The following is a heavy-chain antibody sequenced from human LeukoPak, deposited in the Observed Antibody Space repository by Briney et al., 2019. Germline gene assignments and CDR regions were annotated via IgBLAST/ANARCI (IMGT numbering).Heavy chain of an antibody. V-gene: IGHV1-8*01. D-gene: IGHD3-16*01. J-gene: IGHJ2*01. CDR3: AFQSRGPRTFDL. Sequence: ASVKVSCKASGYTFTSYDINWVRQATGQGLEWMGWMNPNSGNTGYAQKFQGRVTMTRNTSISTAYMELSSLRSEDTAVYYCAFQSRGPRTFDLWGRGTLVTVSS. CDR2: MNPNSGNT. CDR1: GYTFTSYD.